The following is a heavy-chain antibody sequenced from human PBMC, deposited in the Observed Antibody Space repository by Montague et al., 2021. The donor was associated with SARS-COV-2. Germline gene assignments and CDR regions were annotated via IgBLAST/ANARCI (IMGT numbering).Heavy chain of an antibody. V-gene: IGHV4-59*08. J-gene: IGHJ6*02. CDR1: GGSISSYS. CDR3: ARLGLGGYDILTSYYQSGMDV. D-gene: IGHD3-9*01. CDR2: IFYSGST. Sequence: SETLSLTCTVSGGSISSYSWSWIRQPPGKGLEWIGSIFYSGSTNYNPSLKSRVTISVDTSKKQFSLKLSSVTAADTAVYYCARLGLGGYDILTSYYQSGMDVWGQGTTVTVSS.